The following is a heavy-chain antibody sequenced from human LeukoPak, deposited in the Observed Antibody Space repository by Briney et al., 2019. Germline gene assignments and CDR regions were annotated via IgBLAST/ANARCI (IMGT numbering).Heavy chain of an antibody. CDR2: IYYIGNT. D-gene: IGHD3-10*01. CDR3: ARAGSYYNVLDY. CDR1: GGSISSGDYY. J-gene: IGHJ4*02. V-gene: IGHV4-30-4*01. Sequence: SSETLSLTRTVSGGSISSGDYYWSWIRQPPGKGLEWIGYIYYIGNTFYNPSLKSRVTISVDTSKNQFSLKLSSVTAADTAVYYCARAGSYYNVLDYWGQGTLVTVSS.